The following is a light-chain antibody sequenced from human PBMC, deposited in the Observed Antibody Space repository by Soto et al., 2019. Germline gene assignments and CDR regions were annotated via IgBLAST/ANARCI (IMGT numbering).Light chain of an antibody. CDR2: RAS. J-gene: IGKJ4*01. CDR1: QSINSN. Sequence: IVMTQSPATLSVSPGERATLSCRASQSINSNLAWYQQKPGQAPRLLMFRASIRATGFPARFSGSGSGTEFNITISSLQSEDSAIYYCQQYNNWPLFGGGTKVDIK. CDR3: QQYNNWPL. V-gene: IGKV3-15*01.